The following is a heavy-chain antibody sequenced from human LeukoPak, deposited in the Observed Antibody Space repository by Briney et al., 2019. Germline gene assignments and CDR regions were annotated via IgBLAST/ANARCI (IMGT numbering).Heavy chain of an antibody. CDR2: ISTSGIT. J-gene: IGHJ4*02. Sequence: SETLSLTCTVSGGSINSNYWTWIRQPAGKGLEWIGRISTSGITNYSPSLKSRVTISLDKSKNQFSLILASVTAADTALDYCAREASIAAAGWISDYWGQGTLVTVSS. CDR1: GGSINSNY. D-gene: IGHD6-13*01. CDR3: AREASIAAAGWISDY. V-gene: IGHV4-4*07.